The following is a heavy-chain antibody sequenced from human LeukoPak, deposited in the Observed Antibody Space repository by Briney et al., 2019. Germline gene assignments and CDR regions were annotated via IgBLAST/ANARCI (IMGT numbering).Heavy chain of an antibody. CDR2: INHSGST. CDR3: ARVRKDYYYYYGMDV. V-gene: IGHV4-34*01. CDR1: RGSFSSFY. Sequence: PSETLSLTYAVYRGSFSSFYWSWVRQPPGKGLEWIGEINHSGSTNYNPSLKSRVTISVDTSKNQFSLKLSSVTAADTAVYYCARVRKDYYYYYGMDVWGQGTTVTVSS. J-gene: IGHJ6*02.